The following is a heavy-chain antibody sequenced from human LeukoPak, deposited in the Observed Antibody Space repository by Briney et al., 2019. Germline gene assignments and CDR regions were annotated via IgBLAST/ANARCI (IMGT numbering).Heavy chain of an antibody. CDR1: GFTFSSYA. CDR3: AKETEYSSGWYGYFDY. Sequence: GGSLRLSCAASGFTFSSYAMSWVRQAPGKGLEWVSAISGSGGSTYYADSVKGRFTISRDNSKNTLYLLMNSLRAEDTAVYYCAKETEYSSGWYGYFDYWGQGTLVTVSS. V-gene: IGHV3-23*01. J-gene: IGHJ4*02. CDR2: ISGSGGST. D-gene: IGHD6-19*01.